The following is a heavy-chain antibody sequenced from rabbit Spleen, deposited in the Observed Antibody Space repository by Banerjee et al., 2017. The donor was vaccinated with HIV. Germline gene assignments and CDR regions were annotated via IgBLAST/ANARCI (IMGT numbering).Heavy chain of an antibody. J-gene: IGHJ4*01. CDR2: IYTGSGST. D-gene: IGHD1-1*01. CDR1: GFSFSSGYD. V-gene: IGHV1S40*01. CDR3: TTMADSGWYLYL. Sequence: QSLEEYGGDLVKPGASLTLTCTASGFSFSSGYDMSWVRQAPGKGLEWIGYIYTGSGSTFYASWSKGRFTVAKASSTTVSLQMTSLTASDTATYFCTTMADSGWYLYLWGPGTLVTVS.